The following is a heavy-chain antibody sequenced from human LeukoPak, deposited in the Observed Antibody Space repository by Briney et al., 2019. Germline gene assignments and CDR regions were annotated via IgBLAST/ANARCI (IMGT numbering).Heavy chain of an antibody. Sequence: GGSLRLSCAASGFTFSSYWMTWVRQVPGKGLEWVANIKQDGSEKNYVDAVKGRFTISRDNAKNSLYLQMNSLRAEDTALYYCAKDISSGWYYFDYWGQGTLVTVSS. J-gene: IGHJ4*02. D-gene: IGHD6-19*01. V-gene: IGHV3-7*03. CDR3: AKDISSGWYYFDY. CDR2: IKQDGSEK. CDR1: GFTFSSYW.